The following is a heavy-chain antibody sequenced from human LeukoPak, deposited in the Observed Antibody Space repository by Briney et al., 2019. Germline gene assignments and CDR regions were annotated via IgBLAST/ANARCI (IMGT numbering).Heavy chain of an antibody. CDR2: ISSSSNYI. V-gene: IGHV3-21*01. D-gene: IGHD2/OR15-2a*01. J-gene: IGHJ4*02. CDR3: ARVLLPIIVAGVYDY. Sequence: PGGALRLSCAASEFTFNSYNMNWVRQAPGKGLEWVSSISSSSNYIYYADSVKGRFTISRDNAKNSLYLQMKSLRAEDTAVYYCARVLLPIIVAGVYDYWGQGTLVTVSS. CDR1: EFTFNSYN.